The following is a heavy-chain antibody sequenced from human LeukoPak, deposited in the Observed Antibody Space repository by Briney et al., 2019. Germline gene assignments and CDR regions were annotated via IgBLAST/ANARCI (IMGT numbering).Heavy chain of an antibody. Sequence: GGSLRLSCAASGFTFSSYSMIWVRQAPGKGLEWVSSIISSSSYIYYTDSVKGRFTISRDNAKNSLYLQMNSLRAEDTAVYYCARGDWYAAYFDYWGQGTLVTVSS. CDR1: GFTFSSYS. J-gene: IGHJ4*02. CDR3: ARGDWYAAYFDY. V-gene: IGHV3-21*01. D-gene: IGHD3/OR15-3a*01. CDR2: IISSSSYI.